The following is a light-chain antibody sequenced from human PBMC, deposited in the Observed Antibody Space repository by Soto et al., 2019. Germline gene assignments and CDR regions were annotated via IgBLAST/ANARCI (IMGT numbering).Light chain of an antibody. CDR3: SSYTTSSTPHYV. V-gene: IGLV2-14*03. J-gene: IGLJ1*01. Sequence: QSALTQPASVSGSPGQSITIPCTGTSSDVGGYNSVSWYQHHPGKAPKLMIFDVSDRPSGVSSRFSGSKSGNTASLTISGLQAEDEADYYCSSYTTSSTPHYVFGPGTKLTVL. CDR1: SSDVGGYNS. CDR2: DVS.